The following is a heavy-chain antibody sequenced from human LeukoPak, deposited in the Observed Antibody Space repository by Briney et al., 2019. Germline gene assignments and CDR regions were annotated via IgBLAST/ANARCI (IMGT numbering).Heavy chain of an antibody. D-gene: IGHD1-26*01. V-gene: IGHV1-2*06. J-gene: IGHJ4*02. CDR3: ARVPQWERMDFDY. CDR1: GYTFTGYY. Sequence: GASVKVSCKASGYTFTGYYMHWVRQAPGQGLEWMGRINPNSGGTNYAQKFQGRVTMTRDTSISTAYMELSRLRSDDTAVYYCARVPQWERMDFDYWGQGTLVTVSS. CDR2: INPNSGGT.